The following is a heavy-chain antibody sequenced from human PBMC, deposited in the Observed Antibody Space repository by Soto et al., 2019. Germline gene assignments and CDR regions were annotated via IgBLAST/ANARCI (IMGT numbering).Heavy chain of an antibody. Sequence: EVQLEESGGDLVQPGGSLRLSCAASGFTLSAYWMTWVRQAPGKGLEWVANINRDGSKKSYLDSVRGRFTISRDNVGNSLYLQMDRLRADHTALYYWAPDVSPGSSSLYLDAFDIWGQGTMVTVSS. CDR1: GFTLSAYW. CDR2: INRDGSKK. D-gene: IGHD6-13*01. CDR3: APDVSPGSSSLYLDAFDI. V-gene: IGHV3-7*05. J-gene: IGHJ3*02.